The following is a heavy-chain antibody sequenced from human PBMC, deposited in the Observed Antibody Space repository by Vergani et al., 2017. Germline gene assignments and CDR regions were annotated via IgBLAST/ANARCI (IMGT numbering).Heavy chain of an antibody. Sequence: QVQLVESGGGLVKPGGSLRLSCAASGFTFSDYYMSWIRQAPGKGLEWVSYISSSSSYTNYADSVKGRFTISRDNAKNSLYLQMNSLRAEDTAVYYCTISSVGEMATTFDYWGQGTLVTVSS. CDR1: GFTFSDYY. CDR3: TISSVGEMATTFDY. V-gene: IGHV3-11*05. CDR2: ISSSSSYT. J-gene: IGHJ4*02. D-gene: IGHD5-24*01.